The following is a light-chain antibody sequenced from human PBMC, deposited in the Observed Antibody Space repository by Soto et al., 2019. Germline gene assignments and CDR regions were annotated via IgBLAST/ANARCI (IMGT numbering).Light chain of an antibody. CDR1: SSDVGSYNR. CDR3: SSYTSSNTYV. J-gene: IGLJ1*01. CDR2: EVS. V-gene: IGLV2-18*02. Sequence: QSALTQPPSVSGSPGQSVAISCTGTSSDVGSYNRVSWYQQPPGTAPKFMIYEVSNRPSGVPDRFSGSKSGNTASLTISGLQAEDEADYYCSSYTSSNTYVFGTGTQLTVL.